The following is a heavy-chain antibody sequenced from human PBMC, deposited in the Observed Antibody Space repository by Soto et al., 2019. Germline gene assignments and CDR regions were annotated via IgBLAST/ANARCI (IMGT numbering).Heavy chain of an antibody. CDR1: GGTFSSYA. Sequence: GASVKVSCKASGGTFSSYAISWVRQAPGQGLEWMGGIIPIFGTANYAQKFQGRVTITADESTSTAYMELSSLRSEDTAVYYCASCTSATVTTDAFDIWGQGTMVTVSS. J-gene: IGHJ3*02. CDR3: ASCTSATVTTDAFDI. CDR2: IIPIFGTA. D-gene: IGHD4-17*01. V-gene: IGHV1-69*13.